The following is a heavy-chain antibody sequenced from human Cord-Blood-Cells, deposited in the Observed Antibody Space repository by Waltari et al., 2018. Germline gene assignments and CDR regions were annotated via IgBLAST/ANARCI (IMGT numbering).Heavy chain of an antibody. CDR1: GRSSSGSY. J-gene: IGHJ4*02. V-gene: IGHV4-34*01. CDR2: INHSGST. D-gene: IGHD2-15*01. Sequence: QGKLQQSAPGLPKPSETPSLPRAGPGRSSSGSYGSWFRQPPGKGLEWIGEINHSGSTNYNPSLKSRVTISVDTSKNQFSLKLSSVTAADTAVYYCARGSAVVTPGDYWGQGTLVTVSS. CDR3: ARGSAVVTPGDY.